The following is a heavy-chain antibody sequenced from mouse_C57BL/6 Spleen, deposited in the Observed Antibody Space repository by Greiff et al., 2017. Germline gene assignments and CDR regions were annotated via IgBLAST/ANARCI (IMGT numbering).Heavy chain of an antibody. CDR3: ARRSSPV. CDR2: IDPSDSYT. V-gene: IGHV1-50*01. D-gene: IGHD1-1*01. J-gene: IGHJ3*01. CDR1: GYTFTSYW. Sequence: QVQLQQPGAELVKPGASVKLSCKASGYTFTSYWMQWVKQRPGQGLEWIGEIDPSDSYTNYNQKFKGKATVTVDTSSSTAYMQLSSLTSEDAAVYYCARRSSPVWGQGTLVTVSA.